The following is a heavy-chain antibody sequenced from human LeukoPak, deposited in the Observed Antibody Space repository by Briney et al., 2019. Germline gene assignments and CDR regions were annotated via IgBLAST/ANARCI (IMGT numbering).Heavy chain of an antibody. Sequence: PSETLSLTCTVSGGSISSSSYYWGWIRQPPGKGLEWIGNIYYSGSTYYNPSLKSRVTISVDTSKNQFSLKLSSVTAADTAVYYCARSDWADYYDSSGYTSRSGYFDFWGQGTLVTVSS. J-gene: IGHJ4*02. V-gene: IGHV4-39*07. D-gene: IGHD3-22*01. CDR2: IYYSGST. CDR3: ARSDWADYYDSSGYTSRSGYFDF. CDR1: GGSISSSSYY.